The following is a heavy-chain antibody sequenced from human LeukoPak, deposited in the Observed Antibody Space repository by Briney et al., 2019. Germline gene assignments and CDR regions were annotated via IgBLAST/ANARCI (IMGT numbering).Heavy chain of an antibody. CDR2: IYPGDSDT. D-gene: IGHD7-27*01. V-gene: IGHV5-51*01. CDR1: GYSFTSYW. J-gene: IGHJ4*01. CDR3: ARHPADFMGIEYYFDY. Sequence: GESLKISCKGSGYSFTSYWIGWVRQMPGKGLEWMGIIYPGDSDTGYSPSFQGQVTISADKSISTAYLQWSSLKASDTAMYYCARHPADFMGIEYYFDYWGQGTLVTVSS.